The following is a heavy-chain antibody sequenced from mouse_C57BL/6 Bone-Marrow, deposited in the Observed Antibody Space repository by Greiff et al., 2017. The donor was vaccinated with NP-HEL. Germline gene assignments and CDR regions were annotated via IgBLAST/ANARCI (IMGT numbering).Heavy chain of an antibody. J-gene: IGHJ1*03. CDR3: AADYGSSYDWYFDV. CDR2: IDPEDGET. CDR1: GFNIKDYY. V-gene: IGHV14-2*01. Sequence: VHVKQSGAELVKPGASVKLSCTASGFNIKDYYMHWVKQRTEQGLEWIGRIDPEDGETKYAPKFQGKATITADTSSNTAYLQLSSLTSEDTAVYYCAADYGSSYDWYFDVWGTGTTVTVSS. D-gene: IGHD1-1*01.